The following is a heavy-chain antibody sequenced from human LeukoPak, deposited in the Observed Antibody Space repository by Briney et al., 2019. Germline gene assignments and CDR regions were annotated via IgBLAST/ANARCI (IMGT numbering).Heavy chain of an antibody. CDR3: AKEYDDILTGYSGGFDY. D-gene: IGHD3-9*01. V-gene: IGHV3-30*18. CDR1: GFIFSSYG. Sequence: GGSLRLSCAASGFIFSSYGMHWVRQAPGKGLEWVAVISYDGSNKYYADSVKGRFTISRDNSKNTLYLQMNSLRAEDTAVYYCAKEYDDILTGYSGGFDYWGQGTLVTVSS. CDR2: ISYDGSNK. J-gene: IGHJ4*02.